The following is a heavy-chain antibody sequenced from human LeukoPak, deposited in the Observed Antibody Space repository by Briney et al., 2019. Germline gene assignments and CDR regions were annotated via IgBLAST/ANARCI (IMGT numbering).Heavy chain of an antibody. V-gene: IGHV3-73*01. J-gene: IGHJ4*02. CDR2: IRSTANGYAT. CDR3: TTDIPIAYCGGDCLTNFDY. Sequence: GSLRLSCAASGFTFSGSALHWVRQASGKGLEWVGRIRSTANGYATAYAASVKGRFTISRDDSKNTAYLQMDSLKTEDTAVYYCTTDIPIAYCGGDCLTNFDYWGQGTLVTVSS. CDR1: GFTFSGSA. D-gene: IGHD2-21*02.